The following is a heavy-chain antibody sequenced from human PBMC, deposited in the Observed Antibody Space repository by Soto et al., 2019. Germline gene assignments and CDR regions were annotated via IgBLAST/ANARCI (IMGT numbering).Heavy chain of an antibody. V-gene: IGHV3-23*01. Sequence: GGSLRLSCAASGFTFSSYAISWVRQAPGKGLEWVSAISGSGGSTYYADSVKGRFTISRDNSKNTLYLQMNSLRAEDTAVYYCAKEGELLWFGELLPSHYGMDVWGQGTTVTVSS. CDR3: AKEGELLWFGELLPSHYGMDV. J-gene: IGHJ6*02. CDR1: GFTFSSYA. CDR2: ISGSGGST. D-gene: IGHD3-10*01.